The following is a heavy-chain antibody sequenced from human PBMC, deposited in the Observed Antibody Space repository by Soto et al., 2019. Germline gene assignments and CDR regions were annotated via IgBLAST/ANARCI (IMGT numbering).Heavy chain of an antibody. Sequence: QVQLVQSGAEVKKPGASVKVSCKASGYTFTSYNINWVRQATGQGLEWMGWMNPNSGNTGYAQKFQDRITLTRDTSITTAYMELSSLRSDDTAVYCCVRYGVAATYWGQGTLVTVSS. D-gene: IGHD2-8*01. V-gene: IGHV1-8*01. CDR2: MNPNSGNT. CDR1: GYTFTSYN. J-gene: IGHJ4*02. CDR3: VRYGVAATY.